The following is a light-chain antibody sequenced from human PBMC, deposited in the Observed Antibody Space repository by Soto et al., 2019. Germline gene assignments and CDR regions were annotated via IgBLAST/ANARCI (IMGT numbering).Light chain of an antibody. CDR1: KLGDGF. J-gene: IGLJ2*01. V-gene: IGLV3-1*01. CDR2: QDY. CDR3: QAWDSSTVV. Sequence: YELTQPPSVSVSPGQTASISCSGDKLGDGFACWYQQKPGQSPVLLIYQDYKRPSGIPERFSTSKSGNTATLTISGTQAMDEADYYCQAWDSSTVVFGGGTKVTVL.